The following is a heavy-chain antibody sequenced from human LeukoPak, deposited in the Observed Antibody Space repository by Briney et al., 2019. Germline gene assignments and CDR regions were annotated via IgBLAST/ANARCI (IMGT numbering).Heavy chain of an antibody. CDR1: GFTFSSYW. CDR3: ATFLGATFFDH. Sequence: GGSLRLSCAASGFTFSSYWMSWVRQAPGMGLQWVANIKQDGSVKTYVNSVKGRFTISRDNAKNSLYLQVNSLRGEDTAVYYCATFLGATFFDHWGQGTLVSVSS. CDR2: IKQDGSVK. V-gene: IGHV3-7*01. D-gene: IGHD1-26*01. J-gene: IGHJ4*02.